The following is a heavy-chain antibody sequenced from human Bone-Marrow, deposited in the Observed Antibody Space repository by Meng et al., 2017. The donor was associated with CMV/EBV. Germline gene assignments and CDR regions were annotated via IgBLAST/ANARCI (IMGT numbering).Heavy chain of an antibody. V-gene: IGHV3-21*01. D-gene: IGHD3-10*01. J-gene: IGHJ4*02. CDR3: ARSGQGNYFDY. Sequence: GQSLKTSCAASAFTFSSYSMNWVRQAPGKGLEWVSSISSSSSYIYYADSVKCRFTISRDNAKNSLYLQMNSLRAEDTAVYYCARSGQGNYFDYWGQGTLVTVSS. CDR2: ISSSSSYI. CDR1: AFTFSSYS.